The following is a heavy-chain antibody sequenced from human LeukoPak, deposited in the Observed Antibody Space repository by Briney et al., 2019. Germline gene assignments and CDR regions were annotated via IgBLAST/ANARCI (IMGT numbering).Heavy chain of an antibody. CDR3: ARDPGSGGNRFDY. Sequence: ASVKVSCKASGYTFTGYYMHWVRQAPGQGLEWMGRINPNSGGTNYAQKFQGRVTMTRDMSISTAYMDLSSLISDDTAFYFCARDPGSGGNRFDYWGQGTLVTVSS. D-gene: IGHD1-14*01. CDR2: INPNSGGT. CDR1: GYTFTGYY. J-gene: IGHJ4*02. V-gene: IGHV1-2*02.